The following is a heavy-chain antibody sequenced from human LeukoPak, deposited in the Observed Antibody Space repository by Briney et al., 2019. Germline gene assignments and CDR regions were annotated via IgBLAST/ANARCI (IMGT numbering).Heavy chain of an antibody. CDR1: GYTFSSYY. V-gene: IGHV1-46*01. Sequence: ASVKVSCKASGYTFSSYYVHWVRQAPGQGLEWMGMIIPSDGFTSYAQKFQGRVTMTRDMSTSTVYMELSSLRSDDTAVYYCARDRRIAAANWFDPWGQGTLVTVSS. CDR3: ARDRRIAAANWFDP. CDR2: IIPSDGFT. J-gene: IGHJ5*02. D-gene: IGHD6-13*01.